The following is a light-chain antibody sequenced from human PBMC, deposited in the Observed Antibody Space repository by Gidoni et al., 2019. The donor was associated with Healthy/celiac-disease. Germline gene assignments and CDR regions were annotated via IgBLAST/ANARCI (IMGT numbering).Light chain of an antibody. V-gene: IGLV1-40*01. CDR3: QSYDSSLSVV. CDR2: GNS. J-gene: IGLJ2*01. Sequence: QSVLTQPPSVSGAPGQGVTISCTGSSSNIGAGYDVHWYQQLPGTAPKHLIYGNSNRPSGVPDRFSGSKSGTSASLAITGLQAEDEADYYCQSYDSSLSVVFGGGTKLTVL. CDR1: SSNIGAGYD.